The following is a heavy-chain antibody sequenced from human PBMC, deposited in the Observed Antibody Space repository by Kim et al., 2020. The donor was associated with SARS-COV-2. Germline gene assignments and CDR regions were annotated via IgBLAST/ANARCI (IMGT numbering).Heavy chain of an antibody. CDR3: ALGYCSSTSCYGDYYYGMDV. J-gene: IGHJ6*02. CDR2: INPSGGST. Sequence: ASVKVSCKASGYTFTSYYMHWVRQAPGQGLEWMGLINPSGGSTSYAQKFQGRVTMTRDTSTSTVYMELSSLRSEDTAVYYCALGYCSSTSCYGDYYYGMDVWGQGTTVTVSS. D-gene: IGHD2-2*01. V-gene: IGHV1-46*01. CDR1: GYTFTSYY.